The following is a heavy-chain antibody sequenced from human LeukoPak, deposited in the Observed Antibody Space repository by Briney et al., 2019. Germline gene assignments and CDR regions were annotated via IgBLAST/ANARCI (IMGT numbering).Heavy chain of an antibody. CDR3: ASGPYDSSGYITDY. Sequence: GGSLRLSCAVSGFTFSSYWMSWVRQTPGKGLEWVANIKQDGSEKYYLDSVKGRFTISRDNAKNSLYLQMNNLRAEDTAVYYCASGPYDSSGYITDYWGQGTLVTVSS. CDR1: GFTFSSYW. V-gene: IGHV3-7*01. J-gene: IGHJ4*02. CDR2: IKQDGSEK. D-gene: IGHD3-22*01.